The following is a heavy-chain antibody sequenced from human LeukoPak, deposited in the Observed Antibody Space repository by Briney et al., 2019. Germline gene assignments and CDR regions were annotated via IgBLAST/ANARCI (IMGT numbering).Heavy chain of an antibody. CDR2: IIPIFGTA. CDR1: GGTFSSYA. CDR3: ASGSRYCSSTSCYGYYYYYMDV. Sequence: SVKVSCKASGGTFSSYAISWVRQAPGQGLEWMGGIIPIFGTANYAQKFQGRVTITADESTSTAYMELSSLRSEDTAVYYCASGSRYCSSTSCYGYYYYYMDVWGKGTTVTISS. D-gene: IGHD2-2*01. J-gene: IGHJ6*03. V-gene: IGHV1-69*13.